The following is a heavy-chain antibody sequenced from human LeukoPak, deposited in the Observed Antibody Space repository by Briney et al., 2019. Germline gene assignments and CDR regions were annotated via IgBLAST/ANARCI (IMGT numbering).Heavy chain of an antibody. CDR3: AKALHGSGFDY. CDR2: ISYDGSNE. J-gene: IGHJ4*02. Sequence: GGSLRLSCAASGFTFSNYGMHWVRQAPGKGLEWVAVISYDGSNEYYADSVKGRFTISRDNSNNTLYLQMHSLRAEDTAVYYCAKALHGSGFDYWGQGTLVTVSS. D-gene: IGHD3-10*01. V-gene: IGHV3-30*18. CDR1: GFTFSNYG.